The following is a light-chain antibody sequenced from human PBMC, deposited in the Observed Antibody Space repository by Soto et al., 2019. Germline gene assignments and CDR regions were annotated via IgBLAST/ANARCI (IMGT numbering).Light chain of an antibody. CDR3: QQYNNWPPWT. Sequence: ASQSFSSTLAWYQQKLGQAPRLLIYGASTRATGIPARFSGSGSGTEFTLTISSLQSEDFAVYYCQQYNNWPPWTFGQGTMVDI. V-gene: IGKV3-15*01. CDR2: GAS. J-gene: IGKJ1*01. CDR1: QSFSST.